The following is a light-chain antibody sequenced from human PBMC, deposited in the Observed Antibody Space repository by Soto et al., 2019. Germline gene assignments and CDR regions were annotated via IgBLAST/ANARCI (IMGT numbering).Light chain of an antibody. V-gene: IGLV3-1*01. Sequence: SSELTQPPSVSVSPGQTASITCSGDKLGDKYVHWYQHKPGQSPTLVIYQDNKRPSGIPERFSGSNSGNTATLTISGTQAMDEADYYCQAWDSSTVVFGGGTKLTVL. CDR2: QDN. J-gene: IGLJ2*01. CDR1: KLGDKY. CDR3: QAWDSSTVV.